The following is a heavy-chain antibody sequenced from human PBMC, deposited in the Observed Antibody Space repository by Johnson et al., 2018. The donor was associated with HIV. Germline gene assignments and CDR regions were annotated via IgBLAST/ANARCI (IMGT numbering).Heavy chain of an antibody. D-gene: IGHD5-24*01. CDR2: ISSSGSTI. J-gene: IGHJ3*02. Sequence: QVQLVESGGGLVKPGGSLRLSCAASGFTFSDYYMSWIRQAPGKGLAWVSYISSSGSTIYYADSVKGRFSISRDNSKNRLYLQTNSLRVEDTAVYYCARACRDGYTCDAFDILGQGTMVTVSS. CDR3: ARACRDGYTCDAFDI. CDR1: GFTFSDYY. V-gene: IGHV3-11*04.